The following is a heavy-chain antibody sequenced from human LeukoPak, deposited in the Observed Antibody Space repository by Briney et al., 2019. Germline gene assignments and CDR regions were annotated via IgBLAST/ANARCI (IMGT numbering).Heavy chain of an antibody. Sequence: WETLTLTCTVSGGSISSYYRSWLRQPPGKGLEWIGNIYYSGSTNYIPSLKSRVTISVDTSKNQFSLKLSSVTAADTAVYYCARRGINDYGDYYYGMDVWGQGTTVTVSS. J-gene: IGHJ6*02. CDR3: ARRGINDYGDYYYGMDV. CDR1: GGSISSYY. CDR2: IYYSGST. D-gene: IGHD4-17*01. V-gene: IGHV4-59*08.